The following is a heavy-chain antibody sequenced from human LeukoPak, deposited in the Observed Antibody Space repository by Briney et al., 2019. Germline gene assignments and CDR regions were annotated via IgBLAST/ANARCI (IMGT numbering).Heavy chain of an antibody. Sequence: ASVKVSCKASGYTFTSYDINWVRQATGQGLEWMGWMNPNSGNTGYAQKFQGRVTITRNTSISTAYMELSSLRSEDTAVYYCARKTGYCSSTSCYEFYSYWGQGTLVTVSS. CDR1: GYTFTSYD. J-gene: IGHJ4*02. CDR3: ARKTGYCSSTSCYEFYSY. CDR2: MNPNSGNT. V-gene: IGHV1-8*03. D-gene: IGHD2-2*01.